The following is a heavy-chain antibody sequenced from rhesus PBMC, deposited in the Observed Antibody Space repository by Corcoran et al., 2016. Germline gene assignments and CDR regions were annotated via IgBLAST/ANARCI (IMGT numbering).Heavy chain of an antibody. CDR3: ARAECTGSGCYPRYFEF. Sequence: QVQLQQWGEGLVKPSETLSLTCAVYGGSISGYYYWSWIRQPPGKGLEWIGYIYGGSGSTSYNPSRKCRVIISMDTSKNQFALKRSFVPAADTAVYYCARAECTGSGCYPRYFEFWGQGALVTVSS. CDR2: IYGGSGST. D-gene: IGHD2-21*01. J-gene: IGHJ1*01. CDR1: GGSISGYYY. V-gene: IGHV4-73*01.